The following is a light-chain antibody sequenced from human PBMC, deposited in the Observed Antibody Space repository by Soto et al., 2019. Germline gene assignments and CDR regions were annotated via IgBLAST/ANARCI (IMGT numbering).Light chain of an antibody. CDR2: LGS. CDR1: QSLQHSNGYTY. Sequence: DLVMTQSPLSLPVTPGEPASISCRSSQSLQHSNGYTYLDWYLQKPGQSPQLLIYLGSNRASGVPDRFSGSGSGTDFTLKISRVEAEDVGVYYCMQTLQTPYTFGQGTKLEIK. CDR3: MQTLQTPYT. J-gene: IGKJ2*01. V-gene: IGKV2-28*01.